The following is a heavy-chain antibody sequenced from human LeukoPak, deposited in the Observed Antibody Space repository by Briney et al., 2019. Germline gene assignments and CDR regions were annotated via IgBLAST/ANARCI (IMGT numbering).Heavy chain of an antibody. D-gene: IGHD3-3*01. CDR3: ARVKYPGDLEY. J-gene: IGHJ4*02. V-gene: IGHV1-69*04. CDR2: IIPILGIA. Sequence: GASVKVSCKASGYTFTSYGISWVRQAPGQGLEWMGRIIPILGIANYAQKFQGRVTITADKSTSTAYMELSSLRSEDTAVYYCARVKYPGDLEYWGQGTLVTVSS. CDR1: GYTFTSYG.